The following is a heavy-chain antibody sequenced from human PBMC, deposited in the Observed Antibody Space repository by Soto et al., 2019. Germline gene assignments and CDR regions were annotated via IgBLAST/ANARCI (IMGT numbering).Heavy chain of an antibody. CDR1: GFTVSTKY. CDR2: IYSGGST. V-gene: IGHV3-66*01. J-gene: IGHJ4*02. CDR3: ARDPWAADY. Sequence: EVQLVESGGGLVQPGGSLRLSCAASGFTVSTKYMSWVRQAPGKGLEWVSVIYSGGSTVYGDSVRGGFTIARDNYKNTVNLQRNSLRAKDTSVYYCARDPWAADYWGQGTLVTVSS. D-gene: IGHD1-26*01.